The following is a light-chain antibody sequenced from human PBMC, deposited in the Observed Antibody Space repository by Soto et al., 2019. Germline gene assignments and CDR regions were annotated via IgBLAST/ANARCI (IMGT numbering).Light chain of an antibody. V-gene: IGKV3-20*01. J-gene: IGKJ3*01. CDR1: ESVASPN. CDR2: SAS. Sequence: EVVWTQSQANLALSPREAAILACRASESVASPNLAWYQQKPGQAPRLLFYSASRRATGVPDRFSGSGSGTDFTLTIRRLEPEDFAVYYCQQYGSSPRTFGPGTKVDIK. CDR3: QQYGSSPRT.